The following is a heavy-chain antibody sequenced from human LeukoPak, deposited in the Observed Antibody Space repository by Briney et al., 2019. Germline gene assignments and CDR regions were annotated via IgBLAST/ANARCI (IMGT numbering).Heavy chain of an antibody. V-gene: IGHV3-20*04. CDR3: ARDPWGIASSRLFDY. Sequence: GGSLRLSCAASGFTFDDYGMSWVRQAPGKGLEWVSGINWNGGSTGYADSVKGRFTISRDNAKNSLYLQMNSLRAEDTALYYCARDPWGIASSRLFDYWGQGTLVTVSS. CDR1: GFTFDDYG. CDR2: INWNGGST. J-gene: IGHJ4*02. D-gene: IGHD6-13*01.